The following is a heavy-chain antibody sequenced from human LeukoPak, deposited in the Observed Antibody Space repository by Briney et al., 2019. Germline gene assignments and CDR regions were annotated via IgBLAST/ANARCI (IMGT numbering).Heavy chain of an antibody. Sequence: SETLSLTCAVYGGSFSGYYWSWIRQPAGKGLEWIGRIYTSGSTNYNPSLKSRVTISVDTSKNQFSLKLSSVTAADTAVYYCAREFNYDYVWGSYRPFDYWGQGTLVTVSS. D-gene: IGHD3-16*02. V-gene: IGHV4-4*07. CDR3: AREFNYDYVWGSYRPFDY. CDR1: GGSFSGYY. J-gene: IGHJ4*02. CDR2: IYTSGST.